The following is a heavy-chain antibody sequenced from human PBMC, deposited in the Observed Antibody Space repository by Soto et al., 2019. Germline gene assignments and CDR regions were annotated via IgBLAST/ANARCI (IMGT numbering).Heavy chain of an antibody. Sequence: QVQLVESGEGVVQPGRSLRLSCAASGFTFSSYAMHWVRQAPGKGLEWVAVLSYDGSDKYYVDSVKGRFTISRDNSKNTLSLQMNSLRPEDTALYYCAKGRPVIAVAGPFDYWGQGTLVTVSS. J-gene: IGHJ4*02. D-gene: IGHD6-19*01. CDR3: AKGRPVIAVAGPFDY. CDR2: LSYDGSDK. V-gene: IGHV3-30*18. CDR1: GFTFSSYA.